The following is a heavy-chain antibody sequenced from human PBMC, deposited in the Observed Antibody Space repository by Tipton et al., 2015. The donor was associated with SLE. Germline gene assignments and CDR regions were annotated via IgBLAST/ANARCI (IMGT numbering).Heavy chain of an antibody. Sequence: TLSLTCTVSGGSFSDHYWSWIRQPPGKGLEWIGYIYYSGSTNYNPSLKSRVTISVDTSKNQFSLKLSSVTAADTAVYYCARRLRGSYYFDFWGQGSLVTVSS. CDR2: IYYSGST. V-gene: IGHV4-59*08. D-gene: IGHD3-3*01. J-gene: IGHJ4*02. CDR1: GGSFSDHY. CDR3: ARRLRGSYYFDF.